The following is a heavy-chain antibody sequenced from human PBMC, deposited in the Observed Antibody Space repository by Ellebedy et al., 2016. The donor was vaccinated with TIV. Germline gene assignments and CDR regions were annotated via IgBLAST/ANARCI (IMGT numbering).Heavy chain of an antibody. Sequence: PSETLSLTCTVSSGSINNYFWNWVRQPPGKGLEWIGYVYHSGSTNYNPSLKSRVTILVDASKNQISLTLRAVTAADTAVYFGARESYDILTGQTYGLDVWGQGTTVTVSS. CDR1: SGSINNYF. V-gene: IGHV4-59*01. CDR2: VYHSGST. D-gene: IGHD3-9*01. CDR3: ARESYDILTGQTYGLDV. J-gene: IGHJ6*02.